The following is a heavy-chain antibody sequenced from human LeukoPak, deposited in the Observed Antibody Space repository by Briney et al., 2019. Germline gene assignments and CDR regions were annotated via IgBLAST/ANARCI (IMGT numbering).Heavy chain of an antibody. CDR3: ATDWGYFIDY. CDR2: ITGSSSSI. V-gene: IGHV3-48*02. CDR1: GFTFSSCG. Sequence: GRSLRLSCAASGFTFSSCGMNWVRQAPGKGLEWVSYITGSSSSIYYADSVKGRFTISRDNVKNFLYLQMNSLRDEDTAVYYCATDWGYFIDYWGQGTLVTVSS. J-gene: IGHJ4*02. D-gene: IGHD3-16*01.